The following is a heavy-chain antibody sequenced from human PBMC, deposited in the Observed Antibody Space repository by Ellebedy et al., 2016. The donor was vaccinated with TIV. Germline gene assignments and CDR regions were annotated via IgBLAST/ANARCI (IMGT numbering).Heavy chain of an antibody. J-gene: IGHJ6*03. CDR1: GGSISSGGYS. CDR2: IYTSGST. D-gene: IGHD6-6*01. Sequence: SETLSLTXAVSGGSISSGGYSWSWIRQPAGKGLEWIGRIYTSGSTNYNPSLKSRVTMSVDTSKNQFSLKLSSVTAADTAVYYCARGRAARLYYYYYYMDVWGKGTTVTVSS. CDR3: ARGRAARLYYYYYYMDV. V-gene: IGHV4-61*02.